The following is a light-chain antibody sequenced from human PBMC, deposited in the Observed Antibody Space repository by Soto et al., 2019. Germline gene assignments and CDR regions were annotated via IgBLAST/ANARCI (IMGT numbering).Light chain of an antibody. V-gene: IGLV1-44*01. CDR1: SSHIGSNT. CDR2: SNN. CDR3: AAWDDSLNGPV. J-gene: IGLJ3*02. Sequence: QSVLTQPPSASGTPGQRVTISCSGSSSHIGSNTVSWYQQQQLPGTAPKLLIYSNNQRPSGVPDRFSGSKSGTSASLAISGLQSEDEADYYCAAWDDSLNGPVFGGGTKVTVL.